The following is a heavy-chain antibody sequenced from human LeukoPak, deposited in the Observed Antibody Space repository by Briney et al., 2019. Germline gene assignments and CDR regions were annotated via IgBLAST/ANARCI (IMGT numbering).Heavy chain of an antibody. CDR2: IYYSGRT. J-gene: IGHJ3*02. D-gene: IGHD5-12*01. Sequence: PSETLSLTCTVSGDSINSYYWNWIRQPPGKGLEWIGYIYYSGRTDYNPSLKSRVTISVDTSKHQFSMKLKSVTAADTAVYYCARGNSGYDYAFDIWGQGTMVTVSS. V-gene: IGHV4-59*01. CDR1: GDSINSYY. CDR3: ARGNSGYDYAFDI.